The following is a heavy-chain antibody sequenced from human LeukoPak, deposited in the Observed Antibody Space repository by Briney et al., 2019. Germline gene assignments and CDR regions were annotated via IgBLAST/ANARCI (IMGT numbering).Heavy chain of an antibody. CDR1: GFTFSSYS. V-gene: IGHV3-21*01. CDR2: ISSSSSYI. D-gene: IGHD4-23*01. Sequence: GGSLRLSCAASGFTFSSYSMNWVRQALGKGLEWVSSISSSSSYIYYADSVKGRFTISRDNAKNSLYLQMNSLRAEDTAVYYCATGLRWYYYFDYWGQGTLVTVSS. CDR3: ATGLRWYYYFDY. J-gene: IGHJ4*02.